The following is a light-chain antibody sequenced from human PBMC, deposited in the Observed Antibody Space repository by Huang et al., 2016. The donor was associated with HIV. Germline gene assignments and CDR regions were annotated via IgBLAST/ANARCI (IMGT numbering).Light chain of an antibody. J-gene: IGKJ1*01. V-gene: IGKV4-1*01. CDR2: WAT. CDR1: QSLLYSLSKKKY. Sequence: DIVMTQSPDSLAVSPGERATINCKSSQSLLYSLSKKKYLAWFQQNPGRPPKLLIYWATTRESGVPDRFSGSGSGTDFTLTINNLQAEDVAVYFCLQYYSVPQTFGHGTKVEIK. CDR3: LQYYSVPQT.